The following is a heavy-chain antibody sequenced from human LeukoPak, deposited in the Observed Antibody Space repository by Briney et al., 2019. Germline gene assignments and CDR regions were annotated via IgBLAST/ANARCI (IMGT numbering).Heavy chain of an antibody. J-gene: IGHJ5*01. V-gene: IGHV3-48*01. CDR2: ISSSSNTI. CDR3: APRSVAGYCGGGSCFDC. CDR1: GFTFSSYW. Sequence: PGGSLRLSCAASGFTFSSYWMTWVRQAPGRGLEWISYISSSSNTIYYADSVRGRFTISRDNAKNSLYLQMNSLRAEDTAVYYCAPRSVAGYCGGGSCFDCWGQGTLVIVSS. D-gene: IGHD2-15*01.